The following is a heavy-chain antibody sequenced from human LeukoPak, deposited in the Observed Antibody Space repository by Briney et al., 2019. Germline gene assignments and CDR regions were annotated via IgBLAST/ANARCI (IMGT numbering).Heavy chain of an antibody. CDR3: ARDLHHRGYYDTSGPYGI. V-gene: IGHV1-46*01. Sequence: ASVKVSCKASGYTFTSYDINWVRQATGQGLEWMGIINPSGGSTSYAQKFQGRVTMTRDMFTSTVYMELSSLRSEDTAVYYCARDLHHRGYYDTSGPYGIWGQGTMVTVSS. J-gene: IGHJ3*02. D-gene: IGHD3-22*01. CDR2: INPSGGST. CDR1: GYTFTSYD.